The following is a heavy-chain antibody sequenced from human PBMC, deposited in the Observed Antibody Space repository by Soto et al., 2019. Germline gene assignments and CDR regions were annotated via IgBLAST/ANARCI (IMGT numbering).Heavy chain of an antibody. CDR3: AKDRISQSRTLDY. V-gene: IGHV3-23*01. Sequence: EVQLLESGGGLVQPGGSLRLSCAASGFTFSSYAMSWVRQAPGKGLEWVPAISGSGGSTYYADSAKGRFTISRDNSKNTLYLQMTSLRAEDTAVYYCAKDRISQSRTLDYWGQGTLVTVSS. CDR2: ISGSGGST. J-gene: IGHJ4*02. D-gene: IGHD3-3*02. CDR1: GFTFSSYA.